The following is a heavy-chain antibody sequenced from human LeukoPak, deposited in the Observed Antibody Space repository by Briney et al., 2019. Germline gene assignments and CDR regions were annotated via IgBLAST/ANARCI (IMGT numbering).Heavy chain of an antibody. CDR1: GFTFSSYG. D-gene: IGHD3-10*01. J-gene: IGHJ2*01. V-gene: IGHV3-30*02. CDR2: MRFDRSDK. Sequence: QPGGSLRLSCAASGFTFSSYGMHWVRQAPGKGLEWVSFMRFDRSDKYYADSVKGRFTISRDNAKNSLYLQMNSLRAEDTALYYCARCSHGSGSYWSFRRYFDLWGRGTLVTVSS. CDR3: ARCSHGSGSYWSFRRYFDL.